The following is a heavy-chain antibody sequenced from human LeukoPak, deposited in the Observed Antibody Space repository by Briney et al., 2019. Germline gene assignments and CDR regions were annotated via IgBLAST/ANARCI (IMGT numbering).Heavy chain of an antibody. CDR3: ARQLEVPAATVDY. CDR1: GFTFDDYA. D-gene: IGHD2-2*01. J-gene: IGHJ4*02. Sequence: PGRSLRLSCAASGFTFDDYAMHWVRQAPGKGLEWVSGISWNSSTIYYADSVKGRFTISRDNAKNSLYLQMNSLRAEDTAVYYCARQLEVPAATVDYWGQGTLVTVSS. V-gene: IGHV3-9*01. CDR2: ISWNSSTI.